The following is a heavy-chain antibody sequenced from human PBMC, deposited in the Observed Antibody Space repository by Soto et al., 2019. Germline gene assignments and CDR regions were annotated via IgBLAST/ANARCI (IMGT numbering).Heavy chain of an antibody. Sequence: GGSLRLSCAASGFTFSSYAMSWVRQAPGKGLEWVSAISGSGGSTYYADSVKGRFTISRDNSKNTLYLQMNSLRAEDTAVYYCAKDPFIYDFLPGGDYGMDVWGQGTTVTVSS. CDR3: AKDPFIYDFLPGGDYGMDV. CDR1: GFTFSSYA. D-gene: IGHD3-3*01. V-gene: IGHV3-23*01. J-gene: IGHJ6*02. CDR2: ISGSGGST.